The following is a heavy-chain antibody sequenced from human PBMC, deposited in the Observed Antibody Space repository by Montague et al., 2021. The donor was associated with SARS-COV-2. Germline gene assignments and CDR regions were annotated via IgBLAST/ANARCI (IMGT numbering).Heavy chain of an antibody. CDR2: IYYSGST. CDR1: GGSISSYY. CDR3: ARGGGWLTVVPPEFNY. Sequence: SETLSLTCTVSGGSISSYYWSWIRQPPGKGLEWIGYIYYSGSTNYNPSLKSRVTISVDTSKNQFSLKLSSVTAADTAVYYCARGGGWLTVVPPEFNYWGQGTLVTVSS. D-gene: IGHD4-23*01. V-gene: IGHV4-59*08. J-gene: IGHJ4*02.